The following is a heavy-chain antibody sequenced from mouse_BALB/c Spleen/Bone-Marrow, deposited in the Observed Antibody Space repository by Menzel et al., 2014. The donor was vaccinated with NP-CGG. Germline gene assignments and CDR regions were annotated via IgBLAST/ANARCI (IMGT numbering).Heavy chain of an antibody. V-gene: IGHV5-4*02. CDR1: GFTFSDYY. J-gene: IGHJ1*01. Sequence: EVKLVESGGGLVKPGGSLKLSCAASGFTFSDYYMYWVRQTPEKRLEWVATISDGGSYTYYPDSVKGRFTISRDNAKNNLYLQMTSLKSEDTAMYYCARDSCYYGSSYWYFDVWGAGTTVTVSS. D-gene: IGHD1-1*01. CDR3: ARDSCYYGSSYWYFDV. CDR2: ISDGGSYT.